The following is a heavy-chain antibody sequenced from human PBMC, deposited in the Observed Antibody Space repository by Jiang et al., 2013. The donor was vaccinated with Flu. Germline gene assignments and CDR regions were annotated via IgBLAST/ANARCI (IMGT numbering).Heavy chain of an antibody. J-gene: IGHJ6*02. CDR3: AREALAARYYYGMDV. V-gene: IGHV3-33*08. CDR2: IWYDGSNK. D-gene: IGHD6-6*01. CDR1: GFTFSSYG. Sequence: SCAASGFTFSSYGMHWVRQAPGKGLEWVAVIWYDGSNKYYADSVKGRFTISRDNSKNTLYLQMNSLRAEDTAVYYCAREALAARYYYGMDVWGQGTTVTVSS.